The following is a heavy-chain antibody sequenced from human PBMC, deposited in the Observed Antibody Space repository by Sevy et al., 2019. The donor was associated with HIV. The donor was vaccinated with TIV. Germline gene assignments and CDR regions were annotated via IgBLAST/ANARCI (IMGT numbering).Heavy chain of an antibody. CDR2: INPNSGGT. V-gene: IGHV1-2*02. CDR3: ARDLPLYYYGSGRGNY. J-gene: IGHJ4*02. Sequence: ASVKVSCKASGYTFTGYYMHWVRQAPGQGLEWMGWINPNSGGTNYAQKFQGRVTMTRDTSISTAYMELSRLRSDDTAVYYSARDLPLYYYGSGRGNYWGQGTLVTVSS. D-gene: IGHD3-10*01. CDR1: GYTFTGYY.